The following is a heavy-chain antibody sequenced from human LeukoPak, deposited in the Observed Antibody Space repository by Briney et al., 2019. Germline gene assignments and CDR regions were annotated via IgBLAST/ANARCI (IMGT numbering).Heavy chain of an antibody. CDR1: GGSISSFY. CDR2: IYYSGST. V-gene: IGHV4-59*01. CDR3: ARGSGSFGY. J-gene: IGHJ4*02. Sequence: SETLSLTCTVSGGSISSFYWSWIRQPPGKGLEWMGYIYYSGSTNYNPSLKSRVTISVDTSKNQFSLKLSPVSAADTDMYYCARGSGSFGYWGQGTLVTVSS. D-gene: IGHD3-10*01.